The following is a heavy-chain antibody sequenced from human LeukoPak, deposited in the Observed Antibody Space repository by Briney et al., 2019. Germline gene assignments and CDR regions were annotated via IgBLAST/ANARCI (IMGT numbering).Heavy chain of an antibody. V-gene: IGHV3-7*01. D-gene: IGHD3-10*02. CDR2: IKQDGSEK. Sequence: GGTLRLSCAASGFTFSSYWMNWVRQAPGKGLEWVANIKQDGSEKYYVDSVKGRFTISRDNAKNSLYLQMNSLRAEDTAVYYCAELGITMIGGVWGKGTTVTISS. J-gene: IGHJ6*04. CDR1: GFTFSSYW. CDR3: AELGITMIGGV.